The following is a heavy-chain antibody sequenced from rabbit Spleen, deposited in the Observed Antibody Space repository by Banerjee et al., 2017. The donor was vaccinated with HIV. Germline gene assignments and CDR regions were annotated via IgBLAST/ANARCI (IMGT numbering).Heavy chain of an antibody. CDR2: IDPVFGST. D-gene: IGHD8-1*01. Sequence: QLVESRGGLVQPGGSLKLSCKASGFTLNSYYMNWVRQAPGKGLEWIGYIDPVFGSTYYASWVNGRFSISRENAQNTVLLQMTSLTAADTATYFCARDGAGGSYFALWGQGTLVTVS. CDR1: GFTLNSYY. V-gene: IGHV1S7*01. CDR3: ARDGAGGSYFAL. J-gene: IGHJ3*01.